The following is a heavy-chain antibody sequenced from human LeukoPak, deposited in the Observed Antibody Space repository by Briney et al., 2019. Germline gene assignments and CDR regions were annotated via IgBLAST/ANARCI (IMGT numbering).Heavy chain of an antibody. D-gene: IGHD6-13*01. J-gene: IGHJ3*02. CDR3: ARDLYSSSWYGAFDI. CDR2: IWYDGSNK. Sequence: GGSLRLFCAGAGFTFRSYCLARVPPASGKGPGGVAGIWYDGSNKYYADSVKGRFTISRDNSKNTLYLQMNSLRAEDTAVYYCARDLYSSSWYGAFDIWGQGTMVTVSS. V-gene: IGHV3-33*01. CDR1: GFTFRSYC.